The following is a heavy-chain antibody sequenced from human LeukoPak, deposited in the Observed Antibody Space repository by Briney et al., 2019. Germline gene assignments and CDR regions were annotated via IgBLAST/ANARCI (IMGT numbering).Heavy chain of an antibody. CDR2: IYYSGST. CDR3: ARHDYDISVSLFDY. D-gene: IGHD3-9*01. Sequence: SETLSLTCTVSGGSISSSSYYWGWIRQPPGKGLEWIGSIYYSGSTYYNPSLKSRVAISVDTSKNQFSLKLSSVTAADTAVYYCARHDYDISVSLFDYWGQGTLVTVSS. J-gene: IGHJ4*02. CDR1: GGSISSSSYY. V-gene: IGHV4-39*01.